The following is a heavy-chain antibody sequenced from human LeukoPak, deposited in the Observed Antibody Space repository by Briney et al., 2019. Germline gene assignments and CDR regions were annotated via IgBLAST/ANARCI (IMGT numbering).Heavy chain of an antibody. V-gene: IGHV3-7*01. CDR2: IKQDGSEK. CDR1: GFTFSSYW. J-gene: IGHJ5*02. Sequence: GGSLRLSCAASGFTFSSYWMSWVRQAPGKGLEWVANIKQDGSEKYYVDSVKGRFTISRDNAKNSLYLQMNSLRAEDTAVYYWGEGYFYRLFLWFGPWGQGTLVTGSP. CDR3: GEGYFYRLFLWFGP. D-gene: IGHD3-9*01.